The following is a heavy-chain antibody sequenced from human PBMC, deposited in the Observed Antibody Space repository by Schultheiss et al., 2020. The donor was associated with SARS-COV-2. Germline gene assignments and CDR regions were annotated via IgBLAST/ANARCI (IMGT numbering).Heavy chain of an antibody. V-gene: IGHV3-15*01. J-gene: IGHJ4*02. Sequence: GGSLRLSCAASGFTFTNAWMSWVRQAPGKGLEWVGRIRSKTDGGTTDYAAPVKGRFTISRDDSKNTLYLQMNSLKTEDTAVYYCTTDPSSFVLVPAAIGGYWGQGTLVTVSS. D-gene: IGHD2-2*02. CDR3: TTDPSSFVLVPAAIGGY. CDR2: IRSKTDGGTT. CDR1: GFTFTNAW.